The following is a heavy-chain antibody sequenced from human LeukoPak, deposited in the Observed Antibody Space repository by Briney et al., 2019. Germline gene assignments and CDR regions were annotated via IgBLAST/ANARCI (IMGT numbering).Heavy chain of an antibody. CDR1: GFTFSSYW. CDR3: AKDETDIVVVPAYDY. J-gene: IGHJ4*02. D-gene: IGHD2-2*01. Sequence: GGSLRLSCAASGFTFSSYWMSWVRQAPGKGLEWVANIKQDGSEKYYVDSVKGRFTISRDNAKNTLYLHVNSLRPEDTAVYYCAKDETDIVVVPAYDYWGQGTLVTVSS. CDR2: IKQDGSEK. V-gene: IGHV3-7*01.